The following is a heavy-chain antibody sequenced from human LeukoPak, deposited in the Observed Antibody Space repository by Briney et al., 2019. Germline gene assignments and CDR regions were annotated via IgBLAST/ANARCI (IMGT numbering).Heavy chain of an antibody. D-gene: IGHD2-15*01. CDR2: IYYSGST. V-gene: IGHV4-39*07. CDR3: AKDIGYCSGGSCYLYDY. Sequence: SETLSLTCTVSGGSISSSSYYWGWIRQPPGKGLEWIGSIYYSGSTYYNPSLKSRVTISVDTSKNQFSLKLSSVTAADTAVYYCAKDIGYCSGGSCYLYDYWGQGTLVTVSS. CDR1: GGSISSSSYY. J-gene: IGHJ4*02.